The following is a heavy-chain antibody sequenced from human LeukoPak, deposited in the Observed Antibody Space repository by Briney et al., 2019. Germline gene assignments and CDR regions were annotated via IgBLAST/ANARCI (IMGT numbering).Heavy chain of an antibody. D-gene: IGHD4-17*01. CDR3: GIPVTKDDYYYNMDV. Sequence: GGSLRLSCAASGFSFSSYSMTWVRQAPGKGLEWISHISASGDIKEYADFLRGRFTISRDNAWKSLYLEMNSLRAEDTAVYYCGIPVTKDDYYYNMDVWGKGTTVTVSS. J-gene: IGHJ6*03. CDR2: ISASGDIK. CDR1: GFSFSSYS. V-gene: IGHV3-48*04.